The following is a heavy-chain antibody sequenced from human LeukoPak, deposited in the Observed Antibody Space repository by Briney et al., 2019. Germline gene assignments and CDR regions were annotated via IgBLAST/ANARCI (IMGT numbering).Heavy chain of an antibody. CDR2: IYYSGST. CDR3: ARGVPSGTYFDY. Sequence: SETLPLTCTVSGGSISSSSYYWGWIRQPPGKGLEWIGSIYYSGSTYYNPSLKSRVTISVDTSKNQFSLNLSSVTAADTAVYYCARGVPSGTYFDYWGQGTLVTVSS. V-gene: IGHV4-39*01. CDR1: GGSISSSSYY. J-gene: IGHJ4*02. D-gene: IGHD3-3*01.